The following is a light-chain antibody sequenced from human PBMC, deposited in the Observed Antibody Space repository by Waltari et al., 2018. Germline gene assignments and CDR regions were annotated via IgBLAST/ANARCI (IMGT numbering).Light chain of an antibody. CDR2: DAS. V-gene: IGKV3-15*01. CDR3: QQYNDWPLT. CDR1: QTVSSN. Sequence: EIVMTQPPAPQSVSPGERATLSCRASQTVSSNLAWYLQKPGQAPRLLIYDASTRATGIPARFSGSGSGTEFALTISNLQSEDFAVYYCQQYNDWPLTFGGGTTVEIK. J-gene: IGKJ4*01.